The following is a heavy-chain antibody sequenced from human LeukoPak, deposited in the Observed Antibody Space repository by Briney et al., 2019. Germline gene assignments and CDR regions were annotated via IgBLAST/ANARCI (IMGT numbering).Heavy chain of an antibody. J-gene: IGHJ4*02. CDR3: ARDFHDYGDDEYYFDY. Sequence: GASVKVSCKASGYTFTSYYMHWVRQAPGQGLEWMGIINPSGGSTSYAQKFQGRVTMTRDTSTSTVYMELSSLRPEDTAVYYCARDFHDYGDDEYYFDYWGQGTLVTVSS. V-gene: IGHV1-46*01. CDR1: GYTFTSYY. CDR2: INPSGGST. D-gene: IGHD4-17*01.